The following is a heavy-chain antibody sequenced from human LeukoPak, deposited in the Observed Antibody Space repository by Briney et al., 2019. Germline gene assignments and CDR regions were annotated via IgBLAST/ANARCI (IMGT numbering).Heavy chain of an antibody. V-gene: IGHV1-69*04. Sequence: SVKVSCKASGGTFSSYAISWVRQAPGQGLEWMGRIIPILGIANYAQKFQGRVTITADKSTSTAYMELSSLRSEDTAVYYCASHSSSSMGYWGQGTLVTVAS. J-gene: IGHJ4*02. CDR3: ASHSSSSMGY. CDR2: IIPILGIA. CDR1: GGTFSSYA. D-gene: IGHD6-6*01.